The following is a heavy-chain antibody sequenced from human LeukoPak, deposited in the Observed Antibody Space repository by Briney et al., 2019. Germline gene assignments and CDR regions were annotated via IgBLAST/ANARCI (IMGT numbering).Heavy chain of an antibody. J-gene: IGHJ4*02. D-gene: IGHD3-10*01. V-gene: IGHV1-18*01. CDR3: ARGNDYYYGSYYFDY. Sequence: ASVKVSCKASGYTFTSYGISWVRQAPGQGLEWMGWISAYNGNTNYAQKLQGRVTMTTDTSTSTAYMELRSLRSDDTAVYYCARGNDYYYGSYYFDYWGQGTLVTVSS. CDR2: ISAYNGNT. CDR1: GYTFTSYG.